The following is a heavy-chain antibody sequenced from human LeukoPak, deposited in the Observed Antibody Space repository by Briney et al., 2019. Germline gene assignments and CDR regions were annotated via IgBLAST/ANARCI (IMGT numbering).Heavy chain of an antibody. Sequence: GGSLRLSCAASGFTFSSYAMSWVRQAPGKELEWVSAISGSGGSTYYADSVKGRFTISRGNSKNTLYLQMNSLRAEDTAVYYCAPVDGYCSGGSCSYWGQGTLVTVSS. V-gene: IGHV3-23*01. D-gene: IGHD2-15*01. CDR1: GFTFSSYA. CDR3: APVDGYCSGGSCSY. CDR2: ISGSGGST. J-gene: IGHJ4*02.